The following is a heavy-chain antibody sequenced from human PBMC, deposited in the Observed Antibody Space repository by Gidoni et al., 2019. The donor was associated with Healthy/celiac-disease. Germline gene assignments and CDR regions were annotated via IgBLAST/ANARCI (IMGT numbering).Heavy chain of an antibody. CDR1: GGPFSSYA. J-gene: IGHJ6*03. Sequence: QVQLVQSGAEVKKPGSSVKVSCKASGGPFSSYAISWVRQAPGQGLEWMGGIIPIFGTANYAQKFQGRVTITADESTSTAYMELSSLRSEDTAVYYCARDGGAADTAWGQYYYYMDVWGKGTTVTVSS. V-gene: IGHV1-69*01. CDR2: IIPIFGTA. CDR3: ARDGGAADTAWGQYYYYMDV. D-gene: IGHD5-18*01.